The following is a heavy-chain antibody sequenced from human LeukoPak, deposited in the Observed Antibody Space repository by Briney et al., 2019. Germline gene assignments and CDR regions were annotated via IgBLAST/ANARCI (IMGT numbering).Heavy chain of an antibody. J-gene: IGHJ4*02. V-gene: IGHV4-34*01. CDR2: INHSGST. CDR1: GGSFSGYY. Sequence: PSETLSLTCAVYGGSFSGYYWSWIRQPPGKGLEWIGEINHSGSTNYNPSLKSRVTISVDTSKIQFSLKLSSVTAADTAVYYCAGSYGSGSYRYDYWGQGTLVTVSS. D-gene: IGHD3-10*01. CDR3: AGSYGSGSYRYDY.